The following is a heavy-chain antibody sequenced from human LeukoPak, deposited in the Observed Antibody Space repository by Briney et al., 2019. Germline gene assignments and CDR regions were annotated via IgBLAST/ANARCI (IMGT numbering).Heavy chain of an antibody. V-gene: IGHV1-2*02. CDR1: GYTFTGYY. J-gene: IGHJ3*02. CDR3: ARARGYYDSSGYSSDAFDI. Sequence: ASVKVSCKASGYTFTGYYMHWVRQAPGQGLEWMGWINPNSGGTNYAQKFQGRVTMTRDTSISTAYMELSRLRSDDTAVYYCARARGYYDSSGYSSDAFDIWGQGTMVTVSS. CDR2: INPNSGGT. D-gene: IGHD3-22*01.